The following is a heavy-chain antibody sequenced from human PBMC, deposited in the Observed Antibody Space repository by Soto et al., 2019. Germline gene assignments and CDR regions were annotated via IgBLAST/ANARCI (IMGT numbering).Heavy chain of an antibody. D-gene: IGHD6-13*01. CDR1: GGSISSGGYY. J-gene: IGHJ4*01. V-gene: IGHV4-31*03. CDR2: IYYSGST. CDR3: SRGAGEGAAATIDD. Sequence: PSETLSLTCTVSGGSISSGGYYWSWIRQHPGKGLEWIGYIYYSGSTYYNPSLKSRVTISVDTSKNQFSLKLSSVTAADTAVYYCSRGAGEGAAATIDDWGHGTLVTVSS.